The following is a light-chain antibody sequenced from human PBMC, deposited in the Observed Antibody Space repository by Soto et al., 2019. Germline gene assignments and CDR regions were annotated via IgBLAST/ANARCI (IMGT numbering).Light chain of an antibody. CDR1: ESVSSN. V-gene: IGKV3-15*01. Sequence: GITLSPATVPVSKGERATLSCRASESVSSNLAWYQQRPGQAPRLVIYGASTRATGIPARFSGGGSGTEFTLTISSLQSEDFAVYYCQQYNSWPPITFGQGTRLEI. CDR3: QQYNSWPPIT. J-gene: IGKJ5*01. CDR2: GAS.